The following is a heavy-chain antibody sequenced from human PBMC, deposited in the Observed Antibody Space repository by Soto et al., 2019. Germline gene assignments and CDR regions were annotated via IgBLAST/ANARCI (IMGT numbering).Heavy chain of an antibody. CDR3: ARSDGRY. CDR2: IYYSGST. V-gene: IGHV4-61*01. CDR1: GRSVSSGSYY. Sequence: PSETLSLTCTVSGRSVSSGSYYWSWIRQPPGKGLEWIGYIYYSGSTNYNPSLKSRVTISVDTSKNQFSLKLSSVTAADTAVYYCARSDGRYWGQGTLVTVSS. J-gene: IGHJ4*02.